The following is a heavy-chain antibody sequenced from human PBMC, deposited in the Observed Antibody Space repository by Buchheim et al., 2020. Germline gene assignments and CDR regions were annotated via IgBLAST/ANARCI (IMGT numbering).Heavy chain of an antibody. CDR1: GFTFSRFW. D-gene: IGHD6-19*01. CDR3: AKGQSASIAVAGTWGRYYYYGMDV. CDR2: IKQDGSEK. J-gene: IGHJ6*02. Sequence: EVQLVESGGGLVQPGGSLRLSCAASGFTFSRFWMSWVRRAPGKGLEWVANIKQDGSEKYYVDSVKGRFTISRDNAKNSLYLQMNSLRAEDTAVYYCAKGQSASIAVAGTWGRYYYYGMDVWGQGTT. V-gene: IGHV3-7*01.